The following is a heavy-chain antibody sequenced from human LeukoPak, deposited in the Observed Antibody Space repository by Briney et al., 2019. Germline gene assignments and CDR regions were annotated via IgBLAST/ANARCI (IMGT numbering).Heavy chain of an antibody. D-gene: IGHD3-3*01. V-gene: IGHV5-51*01. CDR1: GYSFTSYW. CDR2: IYPGDSDT. J-gene: IGHJ3*02. Sequence: GESLKISCKGSGYSFTSYWIGWVRQMPGKGLEWMGIIYPGDSDTRYSPSFQGQVNISADKSISTAYLQWSSLKASDTAMYYCASTITIFGVVLKDAFDIWGQGTMVTVSS. CDR3: ASTITIFGVVLKDAFDI.